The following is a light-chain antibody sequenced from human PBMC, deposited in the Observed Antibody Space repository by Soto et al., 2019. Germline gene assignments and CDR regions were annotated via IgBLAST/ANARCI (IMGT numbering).Light chain of an antibody. CDR2: LGS. CDR1: QSLLHSNRYDY. Sequence: EIVLTQSPLSLPVTPGEPASISCRSSQSLLHSNRYDYLEWYPQKTGQSPQLLIYLGSNGAYGVADRCSGSGSGTEFTLRNSSVEAEDVGVYYCMEALQNSFGPGTKVDI. J-gene: IGKJ3*01. V-gene: IGKV2-28*01. CDR3: MEALQNS.